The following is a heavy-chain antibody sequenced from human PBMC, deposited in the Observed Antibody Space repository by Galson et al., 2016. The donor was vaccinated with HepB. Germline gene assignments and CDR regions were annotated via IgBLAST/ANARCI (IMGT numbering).Heavy chain of an antibody. J-gene: IGHJ6*02. V-gene: IGHV5-51*01. CDR3: ARGRGGYYYDMDV. D-gene: IGHD3-3*01. CDR2: IFPSDSTI. CDR1: GDTFIGYW. Sequence: QSGAEVTKPGESLKISCQGSGDTFIGYWIVWVRQLPGKGLEWMGTIFPSDSTIKYSPSFRGQVTISADKSITTAYLQWSTLKASDTAILYCARGRGGYYYDMDVWGQGTAVTVS.